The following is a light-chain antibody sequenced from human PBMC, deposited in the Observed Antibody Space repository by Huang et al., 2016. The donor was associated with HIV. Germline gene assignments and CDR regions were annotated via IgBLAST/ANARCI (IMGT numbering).Light chain of an antibody. Sequence: DIQITQSPSSLSASVGDTVIITCRASQNIKRYLNWYQQEPGKAPKLLISASSNLQSRVPSTFSGSGSGTDFTLTINSLQPEDSATYYCQQSARTPRTFGQGTKLEI. V-gene: IGKV1-39*01. CDR1: QNIKRY. CDR3: QQSARTPRT. CDR2: ASS. J-gene: IGKJ2*01.